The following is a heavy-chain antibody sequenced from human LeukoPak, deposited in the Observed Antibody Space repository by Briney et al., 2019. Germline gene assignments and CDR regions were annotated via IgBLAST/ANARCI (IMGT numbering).Heavy chain of an antibody. CDR2: IYYSGST. V-gene: IGHV4-39*07. CDR1: GGSISSSSYY. J-gene: IGHJ4*02. CDR3: ARAQAPYFDY. Sequence: PSETLSLTCTVSGGSISSSSYYWGWIRQPPGKGLEWIGSIYYSGSTYYNPPLKSRVTIPVDTSKNQFSLKLSSVTAADTAVYYCARAQAPYFDYCGQGTLVTVSS.